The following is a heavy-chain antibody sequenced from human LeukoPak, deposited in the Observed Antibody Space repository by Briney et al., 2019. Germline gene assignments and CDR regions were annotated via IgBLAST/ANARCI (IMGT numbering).Heavy chain of an antibody. V-gene: IGHV3-74*01. CDR3: ARDSLTPSSWFDP. Sequence: GGSLRLSCAASGFTFSSYWMHWVRQAPGKRLVWVSRINSDGSSTSYADSVKGRFTISRDNAKNTLYLQMNSLRAEDTAVYYCARDSLTPSSWFDPWGQGTLVTVSS. CDR2: INSDGSST. CDR1: GFTFSSYW. D-gene: IGHD2-2*01. J-gene: IGHJ5*02.